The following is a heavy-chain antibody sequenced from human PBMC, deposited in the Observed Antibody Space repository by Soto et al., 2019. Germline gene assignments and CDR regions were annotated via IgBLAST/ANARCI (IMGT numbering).Heavy chain of an antibody. CDR3: ARGYCSSTSCYLDGGAYYYYGMDI. CDR2: INPNSGGT. V-gene: IGHV1-2*02. J-gene: IGHJ6*02. D-gene: IGHD2-2*01. Sequence: ASVKVSCKASGYTFTGYYMHWVRQAPGQGXEWMGWINPNSGGTNYAQKFQGRVTMTRDTSISTAYMELSRLRSDDTAVYYCARGYCSSTSCYLDGGAYYYYGMDIWGQGITVTVSS. CDR1: GYTFTGYY.